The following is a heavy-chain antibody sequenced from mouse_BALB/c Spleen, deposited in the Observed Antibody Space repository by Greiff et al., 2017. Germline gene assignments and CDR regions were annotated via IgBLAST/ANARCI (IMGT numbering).Heavy chain of an antibody. Sequence: EVQGVESGGGLVQPKGSLKLSCAASGFTFNTYAMNWVRQAPGKGLEWVARIRSKSNNYATYYADSVKDRFTISRDDSQSMLYLQMNNLKTEDTAMYYCVRRGFDYWGQGTTLTVSS. CDR3: VRRGFDY. J-gene: IGHJ2*01. CDR2: IRSKSNNYAT. CDR1: GFTFNTYA. V-gene: IGHV10-1*02.